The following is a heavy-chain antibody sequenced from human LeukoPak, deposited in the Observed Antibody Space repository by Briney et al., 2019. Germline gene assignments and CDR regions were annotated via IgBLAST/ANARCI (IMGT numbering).Heavy chain of an antibody. CDR3: TRGVSSGWYVFDY. CDR1: GFTFSDYY. Sequence: GGSLRLSCAASGFTFSDYYMSWIRQAPGKGLEWVSYISSSGSTIYYADSVKGRFTISRDNAKNSLYLQMNSLRAEDTAVYYCTRGVSSGWYVFDYRGQGTLVTVSS. CDR2: ISSSGSTI. V-gene: IGHV3-11*01. D-gene: IGHD6-19*01. J-gene: IGHJ4*02.